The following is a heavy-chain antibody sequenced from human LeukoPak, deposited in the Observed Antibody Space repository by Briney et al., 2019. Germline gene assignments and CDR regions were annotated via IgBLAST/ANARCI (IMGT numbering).Heavy chain of an antibody. CDR1: GFRFSDAW. Sequence: GGSLTLSCAASGFRFSDAWMTWVRQAPGKGLEWVGLIKGKAGGETTHYAAPVKVRFTISRDDSRNTLYLQMNSLKTEDTALYYCAKDVPLTGGRSLLYWGQGTMLSVCS. CDR3: AKDVPLTGGRSLLY. D-gene: IGHD2-8*02. CDR2: IKGKAGGETT. J-gene: IGHJ4*02. V-gene: IGHV3-15*01.